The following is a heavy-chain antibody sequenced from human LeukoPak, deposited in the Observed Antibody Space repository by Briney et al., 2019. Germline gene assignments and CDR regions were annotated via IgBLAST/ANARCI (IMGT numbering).Heavy chain of an antibody. V-gene: IGHV4-59*01. J-gene: IGHJ6*03. CDR2: TYYSGST. Sequence: SETLSLTCTVSGGSISSYYWSWIRQPPGKGLEWIGYTYYSGSTNYNPSLKSRVTISVDTSKNQFSLKLSSVTAADTAVYYCARADYGGTYYYYYYMDVWGKGTTVTVSS. D-gene: IGHD4-23*01. CDR1: GGSISSYY. CDR3: ARADYGGTYYYYYYMDV.